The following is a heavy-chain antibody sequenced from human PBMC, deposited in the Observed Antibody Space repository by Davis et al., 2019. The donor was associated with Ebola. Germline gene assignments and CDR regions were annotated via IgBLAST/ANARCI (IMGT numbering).Heavy chain of an antibody. CDR3: AREGGRYYDSRGYVFDI. V-gene: IGHV1-46*01. CDR2: INPITGGT. CDR1: GYRFTSYY. J-gene: IGHJ3*02. D-gene: IGHD3-22*01. Sequence: ASVKVSCKASGYRFTSYYMHWVRQAPGQGLEWMGIINPITGGTSYAQNFQARVNMTRDTSTSTVYMELSSLRSEDTAVYYCAREGGRYYDSRGYVFDIWGQGTMVKVSS.